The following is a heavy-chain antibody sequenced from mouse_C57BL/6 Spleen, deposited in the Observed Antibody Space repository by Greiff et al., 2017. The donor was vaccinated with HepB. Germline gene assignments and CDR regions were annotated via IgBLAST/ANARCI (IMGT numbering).Heavy chain of an antibody. J-gene: IGHJ3*01. CDR1: GYTFTSYW. D-gene: IGHD1-1*01. CDR2: IYPGSGST. CDR3: ATDCYGSSYRFAY. V-gene: IGHV1-55*01. Sequence: QVQLQQPGAELVKPGASVKMSCKASGYTFTSYWITWVKQRPGQGLEWIGDIYPGSGSTNYNEKFKSKATLTVDTSSSTAYMQLSSLTSEDSAVYYCATDCYGSSYRFAYWGQGTLVTVSA.